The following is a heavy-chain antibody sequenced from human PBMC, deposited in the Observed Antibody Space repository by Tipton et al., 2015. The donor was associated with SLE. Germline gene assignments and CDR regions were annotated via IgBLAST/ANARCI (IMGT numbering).Heavy chain of an antibody. CDR3: ARSYSSSWYYFDY. V-gene: IGHV3-21*03. J-gene: IGHJ4*02. CDR2: ISSSSSYI. CDR1: GFTFSSYS. Sequence: SLRLSCAASGFTFSSYSMNWVRQAPGKGLEWVSSISSSSSYIYYADSVKGRITISRDNAKNSLYLQMNSLRAEDTAVYYCARSYSSSWYYFDYWGQGTLVTVSS. D-gene: IGHD6-13*01.